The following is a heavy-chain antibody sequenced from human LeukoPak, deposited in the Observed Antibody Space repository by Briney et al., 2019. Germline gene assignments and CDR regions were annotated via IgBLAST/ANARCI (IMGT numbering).Heavy chain of an antibody. Sequence: SETLSLTCTVSGGSISSYYWSWIREPAGKGLEWIGRIYTSGSTNYNPSLKSRVTMSVDTSKNQFSLKLSSVTAADTAVYYCASSYCSGGHCYPQQKVYYFDFWGQGTLVTVSS. CDR2: IYTSGST. CDR3: ASSYCSGGHCYPQQKVYYFDF. J-gene: IGHJ4*02. D-gene: IGHD2-15*01. V-gene: IGHV4-4*07. CDR1: GGSISSYY.